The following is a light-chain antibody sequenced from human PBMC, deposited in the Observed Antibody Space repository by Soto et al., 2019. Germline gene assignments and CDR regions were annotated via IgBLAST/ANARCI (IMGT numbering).Light chain of an antibody. CDR1: QSISDT. V-gene: IGKV3-20*01. CDR2: GAS. CDR3: QQYGSSPQGT. Sequence: ELVMTQSTATLSVSPGGRYTLSRRASQSISDTLAWYQQKPGQAPRLLIYGASNRATGIPDRFSGSGSGTDFTLTISRLEPEDFAVYYCQQYGSSPQGTFGPGTKVDIK. J-gene: IGKJ1*01.